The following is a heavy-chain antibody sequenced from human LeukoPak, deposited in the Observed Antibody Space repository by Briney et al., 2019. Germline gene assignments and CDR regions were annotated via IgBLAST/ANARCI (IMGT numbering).Heavy chain of an antibody. CDR1: GFTFSSYW. Sequence: GGSLRLSCAGSGFTFSSYWMHWVRQAPGKGLVWVSRINSDGSSTSYADSVKGRFTISRDNAKNTLYLQMNSLRAEDTAVYYCARYSSSWYFDYWGQGTLVTVSS. CDR2: INSDGSST. J-gene: IGHJ4*02. V-gene: IGHV3-74*01. D-gene: IGHD6-13*01. CDR3: ARYSSSWYFDY.